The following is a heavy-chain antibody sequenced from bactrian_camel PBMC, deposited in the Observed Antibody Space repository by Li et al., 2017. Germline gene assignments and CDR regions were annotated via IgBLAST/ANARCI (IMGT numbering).Heavy chain of an antibody. J-gene: IGHJ4*01. CDR1: GFMSYDTYC. D-gene: IGHD3*01. Sequence: VQLVESGGGLVQPGGSLRLSCAASGFMSYDTYCMGWFRQAPGKEREGLAAIDGDGIITYYADSVKGRFTISKDNAKNILYLQMDSLKPEDTAMYYCSATYADICSVNVLLSAYRGQGTQVTVS. V-gene: IGHV3S6*01. CDR2: IDGDGIIT. CDR3: SATYADICSVNVLLSAY.